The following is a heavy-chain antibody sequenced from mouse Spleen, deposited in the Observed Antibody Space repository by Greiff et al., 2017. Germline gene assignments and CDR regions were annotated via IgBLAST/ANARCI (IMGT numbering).Heavy chain of an antibody. CDR2: INYDGSST. CDR3: ARAYYRYDGRAYYFDY. V-gene: IGHV5-16*01. Sequence: EVQLMESGGGLVQPGSSMKLSCTASGFTFSDYYMAWVRQVPEKGLEWVANINYDGSSTYYLDSLKSRFIISRDSAKNILYLQMSSLKSEDTATYYCARAYYRYDGRAYYFDYWGQGTTLTVSS. J-gene: IGHJ2*01. CDR1: GFTFSDYY. D-gene: IGHD2-14*01.